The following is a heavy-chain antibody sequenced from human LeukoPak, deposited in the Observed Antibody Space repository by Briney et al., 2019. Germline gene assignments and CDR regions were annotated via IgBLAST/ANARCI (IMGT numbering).Heavy chain of an antibody. V-gene: IGHV3-23*01. CDR1: GFTFSSYA. J-gene: IGHJ4*02. CDR2: ISGSGGST. Sequence: PGGSLRLSCAASGFTFSSYAMSWVRQAPGKGLEWVSAISGSGGSTYYADSVKGRFTISRDNSKNTLYLQMNSLRAEDTAVYYCAMPPGYCSSTSCYAYFDYWGQGTLVTVSS. D-gene: IGHD2-2*01. CDR3: AMPPGYCSSTSCYAYFDY.